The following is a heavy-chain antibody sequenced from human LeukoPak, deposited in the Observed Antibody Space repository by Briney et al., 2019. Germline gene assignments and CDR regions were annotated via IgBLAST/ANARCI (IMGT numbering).Heavy chain of an antibody. CDR3: ARGAYGSGSYGDNWFDP. CDR2: IYSGGST. CDR1: GLTVSSNY. V-gene: IGHV3-66*01. D-gene: IGHD3-10*01. Sequence: GGSLRLSCAASGLTVSSNYMNWVRQAPGKGLEWVSVIYSGGSTYYTDSVKGRFTISRDNSKNTLYLQMNSLRAEDTAVYYCARGAYGSGSYGDNWFDPWGQGTLVTVSS. J-gene: IGHJ5*02.